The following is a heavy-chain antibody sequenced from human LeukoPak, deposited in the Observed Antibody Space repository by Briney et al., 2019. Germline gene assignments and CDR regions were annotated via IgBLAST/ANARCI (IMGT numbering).Heavy chain of an antibody. D-gene: IGHD3-3*01. CDR3: AREGIKIFGGWAPFDP. CDR1: GYTFTDNY. Sequence: ASVKVSCKASGYTFTDNYIHWVRQAPGQGLEWMGWINPLSGGPMYAQKFQGRVTMTRDTSLSTAYIELNSLKSDDTAIYYCAREGIKIFGGWAPFDPWGQGTLVTVS. J-gene: IGHJ5*02. CDR2: INPLSGGP. V-gene: IGHV1-2*02.